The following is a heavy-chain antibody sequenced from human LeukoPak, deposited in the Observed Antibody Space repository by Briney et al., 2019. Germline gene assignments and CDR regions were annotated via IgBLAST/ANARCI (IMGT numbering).Heavy chain of an antibody. D-gene: IGHD3-16*01. V-gene: IGHV4-4*02. J-gene: IGHJ4*02. CDR1: GGSISSSNW. CDR3: ARVWGNPFFDY. CDR2: IYHSGST. Sequence: SETLSLTCAVSGGSISSSNWWSWVRQPPGRGLEWIGEIYHSGSTNYNPSLKSRVTISVDKSKNQFSLNLSSVTAADTAVYYCARVWGNPFFDYWGQGTLVTVSS.